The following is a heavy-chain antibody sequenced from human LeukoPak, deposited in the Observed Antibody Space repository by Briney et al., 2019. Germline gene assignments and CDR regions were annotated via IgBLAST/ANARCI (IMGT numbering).Heavy chain of an antibody. D-gene: IGHD2-15*01. Sequence: GSLRLSCAASGFTFSRYGMSWVRQAPGTALEWVSGISSGGGNTYYADSVKGRITISRDNSKNTLYLQMNSLRAEDTAVYYCAKGVGYCSGGSCQQFDYWGQGTLVTVSS. CDR1: GFTFSRYG. CDR3: AKGVGYCSGGSCQQFDY. V-gene: IGHV3-23*01. J-gene: IGHJ4*02. CDR2: ISSGGGNT.